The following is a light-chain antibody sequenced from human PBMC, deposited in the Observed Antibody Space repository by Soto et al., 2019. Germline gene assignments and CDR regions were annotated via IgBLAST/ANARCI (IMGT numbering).Light chain of an antibody. CDR1: QTINNN. J-gene: IGKJ1*01. CDR3: LQDYNYPRT. V-gene: IGKV3-15*01. CDR2: GAS. Sequence: VMTQAPTTLSVSPGERATLSCRASQTINNNVAWYQLKDGQVPRLVIYGASTRATDIPARFSGSGSGTNFTLTISSLQPEDSATYYCLQDYNYPRTFGQGTKVDIK.